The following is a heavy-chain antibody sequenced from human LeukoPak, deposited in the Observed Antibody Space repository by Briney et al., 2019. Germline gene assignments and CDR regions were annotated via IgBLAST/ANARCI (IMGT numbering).Heavy chain of an antibody. CDR2: LYNTRNT. CDR1: GGSISSSAYH. CDR3: ARHGALELGNAFHI. J-gene: IGHJ3*02. D-gene: IGHD1-7*01. V-gene: IGHV4-61*05. Sequence: PSETLSLTCVVSGGSISSSAYHWGWIRQPPGKGLEWIGYLYNTRNTYYNPSLKSRVTISVDTSKNQFSLKLSSVTAADTAVYYCARHGALELGNAFHIWGQGTMVTVSS.